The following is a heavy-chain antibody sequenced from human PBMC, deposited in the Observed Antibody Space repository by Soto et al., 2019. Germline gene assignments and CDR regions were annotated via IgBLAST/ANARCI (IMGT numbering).Heavy chain of an antibody. Sequence: GESLKISCAASGFTFSSYAMSWVRQAPGKGLEWVSAISGSGGSTYYADSVKGRFTISRDNSKNTLYLQMNSLRAEDTAVYYCAKETYSGYSSSLVYLDYWGQGTLVTVSS. D-gene: IGHD6-13*01. V-gene: IGHV3-23*01. CDR1: GFTFSSYA. CDR2: ISGSGGST. J-gene: IGHJ4*02. CDR3: AKETYSGYSSSLVYLDY.